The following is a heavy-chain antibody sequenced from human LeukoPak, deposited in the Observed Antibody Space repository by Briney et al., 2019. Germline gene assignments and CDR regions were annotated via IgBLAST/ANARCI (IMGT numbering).Heavy chain of an antibody. D-gene: IGHD2-15*01. CDR2: IYYSGST. CDR3: ARVVVYYFDY. Sequence: SETLSLTCTDSGGSISSYYWSWIRQPPGKGLEWIGYIYYSGSTNYNPSLKSRVTISVDTSKNQFSLKLSSVTAADTAVYYCARVVVYYFDYWGQGTLVTVSS. V-gene: IGHV4-59*01. CDR1: GGSISSYY. J-gene: IGHJ4*02.